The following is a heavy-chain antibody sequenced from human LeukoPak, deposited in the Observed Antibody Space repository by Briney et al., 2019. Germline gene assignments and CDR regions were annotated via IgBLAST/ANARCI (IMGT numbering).Heavy chain of an antibody. D-gene: IGHD3-3*01. CDR1: GFTFSSFA. CDR2: ISGSGGST. Sequence: PGGSLSLSCAASGFTFSSFAMSWVRQGPGKGLEWVSAISGSGGSTSYADAVRCRFTIPTDNAKNTLYLQINSLRAEDTAVYYCAKDLGYYDFWSGYYAGPREEVDDYWGQGTLVTVSS. CDR3: AKDLGYYDFWSGYYAGPREEVDDY. V-gene: IGHV3-23*01. J-gene: IGHJ4*02.